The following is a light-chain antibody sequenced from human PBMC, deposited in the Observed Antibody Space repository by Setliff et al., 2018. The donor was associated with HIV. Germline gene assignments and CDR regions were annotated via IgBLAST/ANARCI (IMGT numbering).Light chain of an antibody. CDR1: SNDIGGYKY. CDR3: SSYTSSSTLV. V-gene: IGLV2-14*03. CDR2: DVT. Sequence: QSALAQPASVSGFPGQSITISCTGTSNDIGGYKYVSWYQQHPGKAPTLMIYDVTNRPSGVSSRFSGSKSGNTASLTISGLQAEDEASYFCSSYTSSSTLVFGGGTK. J-gene: IGLJ2*01.